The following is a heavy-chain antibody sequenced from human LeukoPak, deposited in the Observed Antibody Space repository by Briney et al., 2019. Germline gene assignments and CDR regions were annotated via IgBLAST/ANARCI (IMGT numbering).Heavy chain of an antibody. Sequence: PSETLSLTCSVSGGSINTDTYYWSWIRQPPGKGLEWIGSLFYSGNTNYNPSLKSRVTISLDTSKNQVSLKLSSVTAADTAVYYCARGSSPFDYWGQGTLVTVSS. CDR3: ARGSSPFDY. V-gene: IGHV4-61*01. CDR2: LFYSGNT. CDR1: GGSINTDTYY. J-gene: IGHJ4*02.